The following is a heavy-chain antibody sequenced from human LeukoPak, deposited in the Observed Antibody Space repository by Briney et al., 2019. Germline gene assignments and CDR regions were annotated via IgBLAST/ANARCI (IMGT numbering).Heavy chain of an antibody. CDR1: GFTFTTYA. CDR3: AREVGASYYFDY. V-gene: IGHV1-69*13. J-gene: IGHJ4*02. D-gene: IGHD1-26*01. Sequence: SVKVSCKASGFTFTTYAIHWVRQAPGQGLEWMGGIIPIFGTANYAQKFQGRVTITADESTSTAYMELSSLRSEDTAVYYCAREVGASYYFDYWGQGTLVTVSS. CDR2: IIPIFGTA.